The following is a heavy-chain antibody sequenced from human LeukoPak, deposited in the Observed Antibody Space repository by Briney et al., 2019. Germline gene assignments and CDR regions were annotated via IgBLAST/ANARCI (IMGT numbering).Heavy chain of an antibody. CDR3: VTTSVSPGY. CDR2: ISYDGSNK. Sequence: GGSLRLSCAASGFTFSSYGMHWVRQAPGKGLEWVAVISYDGSNKYYADSVKGRFTISRDNSKNTLYLQMNSLRAEDTAVYYCVTTSVSPGYWGQGTLVTVSS. V-gene: IGHV3-30*03. J-gene: IGHJ4*02. D-gene: IGHD1-14*01. CDR1: GFTFSSYG.